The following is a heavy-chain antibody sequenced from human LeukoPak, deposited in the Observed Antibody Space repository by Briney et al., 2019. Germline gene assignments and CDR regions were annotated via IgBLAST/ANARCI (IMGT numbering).Heavy chain of an antibody. CDR2: ISTSSIYI. D-gene: IGHD6-25*01. V-gene: IGHV3-21*01. CDR3: ARGSHGVAATDTAFDY. J-gene: IGHJ4*02. Sequence: PGGSLRLSCAASGFTFSSNSMNWVRQAPGKGLECVSSISTSSIYIYYADSVRGRFTISRDNARKSLYLQMDSLRAEDTAVYYCARGSHGVAATDTAFDYWGQGTLVAVSS. CDR1: GFTFSSNS.